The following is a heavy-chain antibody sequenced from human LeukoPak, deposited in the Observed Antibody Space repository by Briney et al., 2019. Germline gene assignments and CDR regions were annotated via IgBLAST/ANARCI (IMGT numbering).Heavy chain of an antibody. CDR2: IYYSGST. J-gene: IGHJ6*02. D-gene: IGHD2-2*01. CDR3: ARTVPAAPDYYYGMDV. CDR1: GGSISSGGYY. Sequence: PSQTLSLTCTVSGGSISSGGYYWSWIRQHPGKGLEWIGYIYYSGSTYYNPSLKSRVTISVDTSKNQFSLELSSVTAADTAVYYCARTVPAAPDYYYGMDVWGQGTTVTVSS. V-gene: IGHV4-31*03.